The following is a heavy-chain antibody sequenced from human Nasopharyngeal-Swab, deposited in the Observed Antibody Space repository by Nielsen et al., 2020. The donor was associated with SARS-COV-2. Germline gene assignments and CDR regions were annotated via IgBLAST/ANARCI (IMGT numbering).Heavy chain of an antibody. CDR2: IKSKTDGGTT. V-gene: IGHV3-15*01. Sequence: GGSLRLFCAASGFTFSNAWMSWVRQAPGKGLEWVGRIKSKTDGGTTDYAAPVKGRFTISRDDSKNTLYLQINSLKTEDTAVYYCTSSMGSNYYYYCMDVWGKGTTVTVSS. CDR3: TSSMGSNYYYYCMDV. D-gene: IGHD3-10*01. CDR1: GFTFSNAW. J-gene: IGHJ6*03.